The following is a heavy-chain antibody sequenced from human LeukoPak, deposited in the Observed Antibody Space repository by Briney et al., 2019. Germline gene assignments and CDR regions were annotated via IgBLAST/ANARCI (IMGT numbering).Heavy chain of an antibody. V-gene: IGHV3-74*01. Sequence: PGGSLRLSCAASGFSLSSCWMHWVRQAPGKGLVWVSRLSSDGSSTNYADSVKGRFSISRDNAKNTLYLQMNSLRAEDTAVYYCARTYFVGWYFDIWGRGTLVTVSS. D-gene: IGHD3-10*01. CDR1: GFSLSSCW. CDR2: LSSDGSST. J-gene: IGHJ2*01. CDR3: ARTYFVGWYFDI.